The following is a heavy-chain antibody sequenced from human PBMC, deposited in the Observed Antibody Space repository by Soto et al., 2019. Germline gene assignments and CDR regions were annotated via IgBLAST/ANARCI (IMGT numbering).Heavy chain of an antibody. J-gene: IGHJ4*02. CDR2: ISGSGGST. CDR3: ANDPKTYYYDSSGFGY. V-gene: IGHV3-23*01. Sequence: EVQLLESGGGLVQPGGSLRLSCAASGFTFSSYAMSWVRQAPGKGLEWVSAISGSGGSTYYADSVKGRFTISRDNSKNTLYLHMNSLRAEDTAVYYCANDPKTYYYDSSGFGYWGQGTLVTVSS. D-gene: IGHD3-22*01. CDR1: GFTFSSYA.